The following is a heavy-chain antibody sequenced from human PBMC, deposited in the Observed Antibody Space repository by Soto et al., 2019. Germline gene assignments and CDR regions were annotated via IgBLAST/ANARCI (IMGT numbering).Heavy chain of an antibody. CDR3: ANGRSCHYDSFDY. J-gene: IGHJ4*02. Sequence: GGSLRLSCAASGFTFKTYTMNWVRQAPGQGLEWVSAIIGSGTDTYYADSVKGRFTISRDNSKNTLYLLMLSLRAEDTAVYYCANGRSCHYDSFDYWGQGPLVTVSS. D-gene: IGHD3-22*01. CDR1: GFTFKTYT. CDR2: IIGSGTDT. V-gene: IGHV3-23*01.